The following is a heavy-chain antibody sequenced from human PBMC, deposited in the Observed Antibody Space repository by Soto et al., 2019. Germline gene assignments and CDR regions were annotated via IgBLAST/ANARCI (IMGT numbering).Heavy chain of an antibody. J-gene: IGHJ6*02. V-gene: IGHV4-61*01. D-gene: IGHD1-20*01. CDR2: IYYSGST. Sequence: ASETLSLTCTVSGGSVSSGSYYWSWIRQPPGKGLEWIGYIYYSGSTNYNPSLKSRVTISVDTSKNQFSLKLSSVTAADTAVYYCARDNWNDAVYYYGMDVWGQGTTVTVSS. CDR1: GGSVSSGSYY. CDR3: ARDNWNDAVYYYGMDV.